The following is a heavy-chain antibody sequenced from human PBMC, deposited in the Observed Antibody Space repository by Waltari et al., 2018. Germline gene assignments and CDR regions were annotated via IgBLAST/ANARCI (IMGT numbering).Heavy chain of an antibody. V-gene: IGHV1-24*01. Sequence: QVQLVQSGAEVKKPGASVKVSCKVSGYTLTDLSMHWVRQAPGKGLEWMGGFDPEDGETIYAQKFQGRVTMTEDTSTDTAYMELSSLRSEDTAVYYCARLPSTSAYCGGDCYLGAFDIWGQGTMVTVSS. CDR1: GYTLTDLS. CDR3: ARLPSTSAYCGGDCYLGAFDI. CDR2: FDPEDGET. D-gene: IGHD2-21*01. J-gene: IGHJ3*02.